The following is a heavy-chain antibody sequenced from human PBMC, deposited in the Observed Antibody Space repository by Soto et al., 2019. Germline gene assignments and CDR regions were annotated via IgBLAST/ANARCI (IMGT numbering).Heavy chain of an antibody. CDR1: GYTFTSYG. CDR2: ISAYNGNT. J-gene: IGHJ4*02. D-gene: IGHD2-2*01. V-gene: IGHV1-18*01. Sequence: GVSVQVSCKASGYTFTSYGISWVRQAPGQGIEWMGWISAYNGNTNYAQKLQGRVTMTTDTSTSTAYMELRSLRSDDTAVYYCARGAVHYCSSTSCYAGSDYWGQGTLVTVSS. CDR3: ARGAVHYCSSTSCYAGSDY.